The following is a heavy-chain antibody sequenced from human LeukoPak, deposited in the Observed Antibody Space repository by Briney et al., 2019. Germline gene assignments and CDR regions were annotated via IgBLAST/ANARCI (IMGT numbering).Heavy chain of an antibody. D-gene: IGHD3-10*01. CDR1: GFTVSSNY. CDR2: IKQDGDEK. CDR3: ARDPRGSEYSHFDS. V-gene: IGHV3-7*01. J-gene: IGHJ4*02. Sequence: GRSLRLSCAASGFTVSSNYMSWVRQAPGKGLEWVANIKQDGDEKHYVDSVKGRFTISRDNAKSSLYLEMNSLRVEDTAVYYCARDPRGSEYSHFDSWGQGTQVTVSS.